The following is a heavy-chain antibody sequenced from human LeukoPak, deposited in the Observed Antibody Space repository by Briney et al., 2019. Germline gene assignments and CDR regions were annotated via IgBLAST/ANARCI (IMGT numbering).Heavy chain of an antibody. J-gene: IGHJ5*02. CDR3: AKEYSSSWFDP. V-gene: IGHV3-30*18. CDR2: ISYDGSNK. Sequence: GGSLRLSCAASGFTFSSYGMHWVRQAPGKGLEWVAVISYDGSNKYYADSVKGRFTISRDNSKNTLYLQMNSLRAEDTAVYYCAKEYSSSWFDPWGQGTLVTVSS. CDR1: GFTFSSYG. D-gene: IGHD6-13*01.